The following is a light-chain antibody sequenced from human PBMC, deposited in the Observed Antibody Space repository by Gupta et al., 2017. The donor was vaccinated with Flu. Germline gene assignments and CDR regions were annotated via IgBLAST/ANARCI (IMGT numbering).Light chain of an antibody. V-gene: IGKV2-30*01. Sequence: DGVMTESAFSLTVSSGEPASISCRSSQSLVYSDGNTYLHWFQQRLGQSPRRLIYQVSHRESGVPDRFSGSGSGTDFTLKISRVEAEDVGVYYCMQGSRWPWAFGQGTKVEIK. CDR2: QVS. J-gene: IGKJ1*01. CDR3: MQGSRWPWA. CDR1: QSLVYSDGNTY.